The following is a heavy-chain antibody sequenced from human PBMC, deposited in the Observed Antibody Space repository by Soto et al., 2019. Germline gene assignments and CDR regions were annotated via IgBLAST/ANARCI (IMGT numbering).Heavy chain of an antibody. CDR2: ISSSGSTI. D-gene: IGHD3-3*01. J-gene: IGHJ6*02. CDR1: GFTFSSYE. V-gene: IGHV3-48*03. Sequence: GSLRLSCAASGFTFSSYEMNWVRQAPGKGLEWVSYISSSGSTIYYADSVKGRFTISRDNAKNSLYLQMNSLRAEDTAVYYCARSARAYYDFWSGYRDPDYYYGMDVWGQGTTVTVSS. CDR3: ARSARAYYDFWSGYRDPDYYYGMDV.